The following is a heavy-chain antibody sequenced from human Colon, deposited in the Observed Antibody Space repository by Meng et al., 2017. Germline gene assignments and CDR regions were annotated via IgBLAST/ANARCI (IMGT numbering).Heavy chain of an antibody. CDR1: GGSGTSRNY. D-gene: IGHD6-19*01. J-gene: IGHJ4*02. CDR2: IYLSGGP. Sequence: GPGFVWPWGPRCVLCAVCGGSGTSRNYWRSVRQPPGKGLEWIGQIYLSGGPSYNPSLESRDTISVDKYKHQLSLRLPSVHVAEKVLYHCARHGGWHFDYWGQGTLVTVSS. V-gene: IGHV4-4*02. CDR3: ARHGGWHFDY.